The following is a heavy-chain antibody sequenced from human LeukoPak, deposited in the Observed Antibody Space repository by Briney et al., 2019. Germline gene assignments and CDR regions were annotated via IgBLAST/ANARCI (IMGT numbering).Heavy chain of an antibody. D-gene: IGHD4-17*01. CDR3: ARDLLTTVNHFDY. V-gene: IGHV1-69*04. J-gene: IGHJ4*02. CDR2: IIPILGIA. CDR1: GGTFSSYA. Sequence: GASVKVSCKASGGTFSSYAISWVRQAPGQGLEWMGRIIPILGIANYAQKFQGRVTMTTDTSTSTAYMELRSLRSDDTAVYYCARDLLTTVNHFDYWGQGTLVTVSS.